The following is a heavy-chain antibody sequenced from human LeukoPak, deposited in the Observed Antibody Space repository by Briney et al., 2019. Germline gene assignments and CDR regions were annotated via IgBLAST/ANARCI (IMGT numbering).Heavy chain of an antibody. D-gene: IGHD1-26*01. CDR2: ISSSSSYI. CDR3: ARDEGGAYIYF. CDR1: GFTFSSYS. V-gene: IGHV3-21*01. J-gene: IGHJ4*02. Sequence: GGSLRLSCAASGFTFSSYSMNWVRQAPGKGLEWVSSISSSSSYIYYADSVKGRFTISRDNAKNSLYLQMDSLRAEDTALYYCARDEGGAYIYFWGQGTLVTVSS.